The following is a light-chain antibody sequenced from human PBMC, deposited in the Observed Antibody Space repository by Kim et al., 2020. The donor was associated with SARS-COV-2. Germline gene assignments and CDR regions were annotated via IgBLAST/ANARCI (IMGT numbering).Light chain of an antibody. CDR3: GTWDDSLSAGV. J-gene: IGLJ2*01. Sequence: GQKVHVSCAGTTSNIGTNYVSWYQQLPGTAPTVLIYDDNQRPSGIPDRFSGSRSGTSATLGITGLQTGDEADYYCGTWDDSLSAGVFGGGTKVTVL. V-gene: IGLV1-51*01. CDR1: TSNIGTNY. CDR2: DDN.